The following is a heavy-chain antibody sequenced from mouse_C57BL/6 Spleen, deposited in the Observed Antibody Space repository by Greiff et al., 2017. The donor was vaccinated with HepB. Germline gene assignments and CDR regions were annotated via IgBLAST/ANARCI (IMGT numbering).Heavy chain of an antibody. J-gene: IGHJ4*01. CDR2: ISSGSSTI. V-gene: IGHV5-17*01. D-gene: IGHD2-4*01. Sequence: EVQVVESGGGLVKPGGSLKLSCAASGFTFSDYGMHWVRQAPEKGLEWVAYISSGSSTIYYADTVKGRFTISRDNPKNTLFLQMTSLRSEDTAMYYCARRYDYDGYAMDYWGQGTSVTVSS. CDR1: GFTFSDYG. CDR3: ARRYDYDGYAMDY.